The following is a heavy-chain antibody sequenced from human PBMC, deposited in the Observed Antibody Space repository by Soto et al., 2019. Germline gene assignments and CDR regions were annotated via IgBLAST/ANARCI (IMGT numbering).Heavy chain of an antibody. J-gene: IGHJ4*02. Sequence: SETLSLTCTVSGGSISSGGYYWSWIRQPPGKGLEWIGEINHSGSTNYNPSLKSRVTISVDTSKNQFSLKLSSVTAADTAVYYCAGDYDSKSNYWGQGTLVTVSS. CDR2: INHSGST. CDR1: GGSISSGGYY. D-gene: IGHD4-4*01. CDR3: AGDYDSKSNY. V-gene: IGHV4-39*07.